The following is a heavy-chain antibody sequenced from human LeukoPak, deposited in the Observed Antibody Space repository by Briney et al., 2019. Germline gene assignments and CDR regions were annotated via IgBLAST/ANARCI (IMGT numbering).Heavy chain of an antibody. CDR1: VDSLSTISYC. CDR2: IYYSGST. CDR3: AREAPLSDSGNYYKSLGY. Sequence: SETLSLTCSLSVDSLSTISYCWGSVRQPPGTGLEWLGTIYYSGSTYYNPSLTSRVTIAVDTSKHHFSQKPSSVPAADTAVYYWAREAPLSDSGNYYKSLGYWGQGTLVTVSS. D-gene: IGHD3-10*01. J-gene: IGHJ4*02. V-gene: IGHV4-39*02.